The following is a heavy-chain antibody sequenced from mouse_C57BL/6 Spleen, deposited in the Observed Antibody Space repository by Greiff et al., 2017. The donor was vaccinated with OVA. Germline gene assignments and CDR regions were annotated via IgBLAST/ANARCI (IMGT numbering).Heavy chain of an antibody. CDR1: GYTFTSYW. CDR2: IYPGSGST. V-gene: IGHV1-55*01. J-gene: IGHJ4*01. CDR3: ARGLPHYYAMDY. Sequence: QVQLQQPGAELVKPGASVKMSCKASGYTFTSYWITWVKQRPGQGLEWIGDIYPGSGSTNYNEKFKGKATLTVDKSSSTAYMQLSSLTSEDSAVYYCARGLPHYYAMDYWGQGTSVTVSS. D-gene: IGHD2-2*01.